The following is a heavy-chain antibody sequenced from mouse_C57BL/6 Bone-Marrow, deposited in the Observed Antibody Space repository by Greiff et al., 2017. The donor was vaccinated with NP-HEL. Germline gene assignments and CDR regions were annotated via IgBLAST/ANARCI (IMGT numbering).Heavy chain of an antibody. V-gene: IGHV1-15*01. CDR2: IDPETGGT. Sequence: VKLQESGAELVRPGASVTLSCKASGYTFTDYEMHWVKQTPVHGLEWIGAIDPETGGTAYNQKFKGKAILTADKSSSTAYMELRSLTSEDSAVCYCTRDLLWLRRGYWGQGTTLTVSS. CDR1: GYTFTDYE. D-gene: IGHD2-2*01. CDR3: TRDLLWLRRGY. J-gene: IGHJ2*01.